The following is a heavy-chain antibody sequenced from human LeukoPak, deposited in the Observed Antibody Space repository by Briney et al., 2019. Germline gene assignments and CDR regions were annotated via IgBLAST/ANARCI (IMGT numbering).Heavy chain of an antibody. V-gene: IGHV3-33*06. CDR3: AKDILAVAGSWYFDY. CDR1: GFTFSSYG. D-gene: IGHD6-19*01. CDR2: IWYDGSNK. J-gene: IGHJ4*02. Sequence: GGSLRLSCAASGFTFSSYGMHWVRQAPGKGLEWVAVIWYDGSNKYYAGSVKGRFTISRDNSKNTLYLQMNSLRAEDTAVYYCAKDILAVAGSWYFDYWGQGTLVTVSS.